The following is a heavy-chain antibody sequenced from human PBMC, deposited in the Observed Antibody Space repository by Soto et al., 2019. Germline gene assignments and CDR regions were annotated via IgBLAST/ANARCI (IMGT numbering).Heavy chain of an antibody. CDR3: ATSRVLRYFDFDG. J-gene: IGHJ5*02. CDR1: GGSFSGYY. V-gene: IGHV4-34*01. CDR2: INHSGST. D-gene: IGHD3-9*01. Sequence: SETLSLTCAVYGGSFSGYYWSWIRQPPGKGLEWIGEINHSGSTNYNPSLKSRVTISVDTSKNQFSLKLSSVTSADTAVYYCATSRVLRYFDFDGWGQGTLVT.